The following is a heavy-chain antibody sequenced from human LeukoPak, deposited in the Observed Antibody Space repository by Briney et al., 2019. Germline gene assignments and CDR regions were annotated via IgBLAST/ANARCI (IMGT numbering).Heavy chain of an antibody. CDR2: ISGYNGNT. CDR1: GYTFTSYG. Sequence: ASVKVSCKASGYTFTSYGISWVRQAPGQGLEWMGWISGYNGNTNYAQKLQGRVTMTTDTSTSTAYMELRSLRSDDTAVYYCARVNIGDTAMVYDAFDIWGQGTMVTVSS. V-gene: IGHV1-18*01. J-gene: IGHJ3*02. CDR3: ARVNIGDTAMVYDAFDI. D-gene: IGHD5-18*01.